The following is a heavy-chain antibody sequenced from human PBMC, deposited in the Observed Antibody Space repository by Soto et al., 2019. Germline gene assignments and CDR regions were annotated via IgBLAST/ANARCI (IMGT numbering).Heavy chain of an antibody. V-gene: IGHV3-30*04. CDR2: IYYDGSKT. D-gene: IGHD2-21*02. CDR1: GFTFSDYT. CDR3: ARGGGNQLGDCYDN. Sequence: QVQLVESGGGMVQPGRSLRLSCAASGFTFSDYTMHWVRQAPGKGLQWVALIYYDGSKTYYADSVKGRFTVSRDNSNNTLYLETNSLRAEDTGVYYCARGGGNQLGDCYDNWGQGTLVTVSS. J-gene: IGHJ4*02.